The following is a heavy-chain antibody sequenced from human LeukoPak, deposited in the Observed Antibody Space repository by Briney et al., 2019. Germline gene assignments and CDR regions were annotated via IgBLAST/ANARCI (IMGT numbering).Heavy chain of an antibody. CDR3: ARGYCSGGSCSPFDP. V-gene: IGHV1-69*06. D-gene: IGHD2-15*01. CDR1: GGTFSSYA. CDR2: IIPIFGTA. J-gene: IGHJ5*02. Sequence: SVKVSCKASGGTFSSYAISWVRQAPGQGLEWMGGIIPIFGTANYAQKFQGRVTITADKSTSTAYMELSSLRSEDTAVYYCARGYCSGGSCSPFDPWGQGTLVTVSS.